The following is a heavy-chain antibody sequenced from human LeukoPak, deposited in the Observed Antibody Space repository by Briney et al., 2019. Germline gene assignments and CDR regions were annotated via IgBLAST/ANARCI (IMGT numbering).Heavy chain of an antibody. D-gene: IGHD3-16*02. CDR1: GGSFSGYY. V-gene: IGHV4-59*01. J-gene: IGHJ4*02. CDR2: IYYSGST. CDR3: ARASHLSYDYVWGSYRFFDY. Sequence: PSETLSLTCAVYGGSFSGYYWSWIRQPPGKGLEWIGYIYYSGSTNYNPSLKSRVTISVDTSKNQFSLKLSSVTAADTAVYYCARASHLSYDYVWGSYRFFDYWGQGTLVTVSS.